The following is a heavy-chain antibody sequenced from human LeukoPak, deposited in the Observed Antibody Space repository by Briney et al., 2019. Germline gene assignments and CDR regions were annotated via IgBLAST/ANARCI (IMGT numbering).Heavy chain of an antibody. D-gene: IGHD1-26*01. CDR3: ARDPYSGNYGTYYYYYMDV. V-gene: IGHV3-21*01. CDR1: GFTFSNYN. CDR2: ITSSGTYT. J-gene: IGHJ6*03. Sequence: PGGSLRFSCADSGFTFSNYNLNWVRQAPGKAMEWVSAITSSGTYTLYADSVKGRFTISRDNAKNSLYLQMDSLGPEDTAVYYCARDPYSGNYGTYYYYYMDVWGKGTTVTISS.